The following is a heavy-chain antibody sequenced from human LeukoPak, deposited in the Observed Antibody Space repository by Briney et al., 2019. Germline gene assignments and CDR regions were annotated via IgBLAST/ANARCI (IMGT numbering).Heavy chain of an antibody. Sequence: ASVKVSCKASGYTFTSYDINWVRQATGQGLEWMGWMNPNSGKTGYAQKFQGRVTMTRNTSISTAYMELSSLRSEDTAVYYCARATKNPNYYGSGLGYRPLGYWGQGTLVTVSS. CDR3: ARATKNPNYYGSGLGYRPLGY. V-gene: IGHV1-8*01. D-gene: IGHD3-10*01. CDR1: GYTFTSYD. CDR2: MNPNSGKT. J-gene: IGHJ4*02.